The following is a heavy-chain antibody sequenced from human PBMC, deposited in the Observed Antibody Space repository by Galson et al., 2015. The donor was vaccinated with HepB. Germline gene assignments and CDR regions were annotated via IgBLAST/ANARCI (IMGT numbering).Heavy chain of an antibody. V-gene: IGHV1-18*04. J-gene: IGHJ4*02. Sequence: SVKVSCKASGYTFTSYGISWVRQAPGQGLEWMGWISAYNGNTNYAQKPQGRVTMTTDTSTGTAYMELRSLRSDDTAVYYCARVSDTAMVMFDYWGQGTLVTVSS. CDR3: ARVSDTAMVMFDY. CDR1: GYTFTSYG. D-gene: IGHD5-18*01. CDR2: ISAYNGNT.